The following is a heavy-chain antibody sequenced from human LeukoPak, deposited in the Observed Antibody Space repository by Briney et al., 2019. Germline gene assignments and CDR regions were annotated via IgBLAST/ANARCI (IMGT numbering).Heavy chain of an antibody. CDR1: GFTINNFT. CDR2: IRGAEGGT. Sequence: GGSLRLSCAASGFTINNFTMNWVRQAPGKGLEWVSTIRGAEGGTYYADSVKGRFTISRDNFENTLYLQMNYPTEEDTALYYCAKAFSSGWSPFDYWGQGALVTVSS. V-gene: IGHV3-23*01. D-gene: IGHD6-19*01. CDR3: AKAFSSGWSPFDY. J-gene: IGHJ4*02.